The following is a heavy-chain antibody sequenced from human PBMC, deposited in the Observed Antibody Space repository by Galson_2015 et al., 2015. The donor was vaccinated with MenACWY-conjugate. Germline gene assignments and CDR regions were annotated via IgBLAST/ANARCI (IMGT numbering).Heavy chain of an antibody. Sequence: SLRLACAASGFTFSDYYMSRVRQAPGTGLEWVAYISSGHIYSNHADSVKGRFTISRDNAKNYLFLHMNSLRAEDTAVYFCARTPRSYSGYTFEKWGQGTLVTVSS. D-gene: IGHD5-12*01. J-gene: IGHJ4*02. V-gene: IGHV3-11*06. CDR3: ARTPRSYSGYTFEK. CDR1: GFTFSDYY. CDR2: ISSGHIYS.